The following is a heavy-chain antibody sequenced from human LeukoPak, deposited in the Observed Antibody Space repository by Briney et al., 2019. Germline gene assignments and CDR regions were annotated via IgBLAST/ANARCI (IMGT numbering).Heavy chain of an antibody. D-gene: IGHD1-26*01. V-gene: IGHV4-4*07. CDR1: GGSISGYY. CDR3: ARTRGELAFDD. Sequence: SETLSLTCTVSGGSISGYYWRWIWQRPGKGLEWSGRIYTSGSTNYNTSLKSRVTMSVDTSKNQFSLKRSSVTAADTAVYYCARTRGELAFDDWRQGTLVTVSS. CDR2: IYTSGST. J-gene: IGHJ4*02.